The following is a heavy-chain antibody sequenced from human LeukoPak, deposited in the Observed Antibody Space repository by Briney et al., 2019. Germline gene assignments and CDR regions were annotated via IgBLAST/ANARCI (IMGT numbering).Heavy chain of an antibody. CDR2: INPNSGGT. J-gene: IGHJ4*02. V-gene: IGHV1-2*02. Sequence: ASVIVSCKASGYTFTDYHVHWMRQAPGQGLEWMGWINPNSGGTNYAQKLQGRVTMTRDTSITTAYMELSRLRSDDTAVYYCARDIRPRVESFDYWGQGTLVTVSS. D-gene: IGHD3-3*01. CDR3: ARDIRPRVESFDY. CDR1: GYTFTDYH.